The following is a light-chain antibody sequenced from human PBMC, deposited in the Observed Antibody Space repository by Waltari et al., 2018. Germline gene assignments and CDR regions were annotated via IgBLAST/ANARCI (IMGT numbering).Light chain of an antibody. CDR1: SSDVGGYNY. V-gene: IGLV2-14*01. CDR3: SSYASSSTYV. CDR2: DVS. Sequence: QSALTQPASVSGSPGQSITISCTGTSSDVGGYNYVSWFQQHPGKAPKLMIYDVSQLPSGVSNRFSGSKAGNTASLTISGLQAEDEADYYCSSYASSSTYVFGTGTKVTVL. J-gene: IGLJ1*01.